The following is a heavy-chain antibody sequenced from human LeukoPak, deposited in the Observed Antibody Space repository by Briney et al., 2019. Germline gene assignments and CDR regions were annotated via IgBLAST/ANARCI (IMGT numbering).Heavy chain of an antibody. V-gene: IGHV3-7*01. J-gene: IGHJ4*01. D-gene: IGHD6-13*01. CDR2: IRQDGSEK. CDR1: GFTFTDFW. CDR3: ARDGTAPGLYFDL. Sequence: GGSLRLSCEVSGFTFTDFWMNWVRQAPGKGPEWVAGIRQDGSEKTYVDSAKGRFTISRDDTKNSLSLQLNGLRAEDTAVYYCARDGTAPGLYFDLWGQGTLVTVAS.